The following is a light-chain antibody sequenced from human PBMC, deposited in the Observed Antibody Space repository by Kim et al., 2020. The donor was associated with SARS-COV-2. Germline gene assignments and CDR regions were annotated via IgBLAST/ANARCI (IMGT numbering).Light chain of an antibody. Sequence: ASVGDRVTITCRASKDIGIYLNWYQQKPGEAPKLVVYAASTLKSGVPSRFSGSSSGTEFTLTITSLQPEDFATYYCQQSYSIPITFGQGTRLEIK. CDR1: KDIGIY. CDR3: QQSYSIPIT. CDR2: AAS. V-gene: IGKV1-39*01. J-gene: IGKJ5*01.